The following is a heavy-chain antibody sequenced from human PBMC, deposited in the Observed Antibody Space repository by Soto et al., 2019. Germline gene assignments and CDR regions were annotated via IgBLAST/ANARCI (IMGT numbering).Heavy chain of an antibody. CDR2: IYYSGST. D-gene: IGHD6-13*01. J-gene: IGHJ4*02. Sequence: SETLSLTCTVSGGSISSYYWSWIRQPPGKGLEWIGYIYYSGSTNYNPSLKSRVTISVDTSKNQFSLKLSSVTAADTAVYYCAAGVIAAAGSQPSDYFDYWGQGTLVTVSS. V-gene: IGHV4-59*01. CDR1: GGSISSYY. CDR3: AAGVIAAAGSQPSDYFDY.